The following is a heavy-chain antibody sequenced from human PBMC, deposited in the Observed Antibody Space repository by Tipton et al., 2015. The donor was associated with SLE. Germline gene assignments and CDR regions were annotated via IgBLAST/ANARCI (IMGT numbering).Heavy chain of an antibody. Sequence: QVQLVQSGPEVKKPGASVKVSCKASGYTFTSYGISWVRQAPGQGLEWMGWISAYNGNTNYAQKLQGRVTMTTDTSTSTAYMELRSLRSDDTAVYYCAREAYYDFWSGYYDAFDIWGQGTMVTVSS. CDR2: ISAYNGNT. CDR1: GYTFTSYG. J-gene: IGHJ3*02. D-gene: IGHD3-3*01. V-gene: IGHV1-18*04. CDR3: AREAYYDFWSGYYDAFDI.